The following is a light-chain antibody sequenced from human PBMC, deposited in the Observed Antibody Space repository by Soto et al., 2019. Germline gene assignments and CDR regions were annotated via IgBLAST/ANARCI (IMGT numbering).Light chain of an antibody. CDR3: QQYYSIPLT. Sequence: DLVMTQSPDSLAFSLGERATINCKSSQRVLYSSNNKNYLAWYQQKPGQPPKLLIYWASTRESGVPDRFSGSGSGTDFTLTISSLQAEDVAVYYCQQYYSIPLTFGGGTKVDI. CDR2: WAS. CDR1: QRVLYSSNNKNY. J-gene: IGKJ4*01. V-gene: IGKV4-1*01.